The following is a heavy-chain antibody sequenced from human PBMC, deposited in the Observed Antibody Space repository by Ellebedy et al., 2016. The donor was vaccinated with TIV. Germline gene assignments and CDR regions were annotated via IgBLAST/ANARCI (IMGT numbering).Heavy chain of an antibody. CDR3: FASGYSNSQGSVDY. CDR1: GFTFSSSW. J-gene: IGHJ4*02. CDR2: IKQDGSEM. V-gene: IGHV3-7*01. Sequence: GESLKISXAASGFTFSSSWMTWVRQAPGKGLEWVANIKQDGSEMYYVDSVKGRFTISRDNAWNSVYLQMSGLRAEDTAVYYCFASGYSNSQGSVDYWGQGTLVTVSS. D-gene: IGHD4-11*01.